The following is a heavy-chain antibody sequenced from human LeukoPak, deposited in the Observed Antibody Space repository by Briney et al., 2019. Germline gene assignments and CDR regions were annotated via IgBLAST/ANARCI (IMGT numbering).Heavy chain of an antibody. V-gene: IGHV4-30-4*08. D-gene: IGHD4-17*01. CDR2: IYYSGST. J-gene: IGHJ5*02. CDR3: ARECTVTTEGGSFDCFDP. CDR1: GGSISSGDYY. Sequence: SETLSLTCTVSGGSISSGDYYWSWIRQPPGKGLEWIGYIYYSGSTYYNPSLKSRVTISVDTSKNQFSLKLSSVTAADTAVYYCARECTVTTEGGSFDCFDPWGQGTLVTVSS.